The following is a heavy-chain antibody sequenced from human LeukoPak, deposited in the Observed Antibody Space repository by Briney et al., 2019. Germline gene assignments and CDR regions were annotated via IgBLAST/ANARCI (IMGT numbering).Heavy chain of an antibody. V-gene: IGHV3-53*01. CDR1: GFTFSSNY. D-gene: IGHD6-19*01. Sequence: GGSLRLSCAASGFTFSSNYMSWVRPAPGKGLEWVSVIYSGGSTYYADSVKGRFTISRDNSKNTLYLQMNSLRAEDTAVYYCARARVSSGWYGFFDYWGQGTLVTVSS. CDR2: IYSGGST. J-gene: IGHJ4*02. CDR3: ARARVSSGWYGFFDY.